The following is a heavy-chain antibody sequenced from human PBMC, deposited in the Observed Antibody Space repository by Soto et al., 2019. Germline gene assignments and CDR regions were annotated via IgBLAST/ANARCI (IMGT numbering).Heavy chain of an antibody. V-gene: IGHV3-21*04. J-gene: IGHJ4*02. CDR3: ARVAY. CDR2: IRSVSSDT. CDR1: GFTYSSYG. Sequence: GGSLRLSCAASGFTYSSYGMHWVRQAPGKGLERVASIRSVSSDTRYADSVKGRFIISRDNAQNSLFLQMNTLRPEDTAMYYCARVAYWGPGTQVTVSS.